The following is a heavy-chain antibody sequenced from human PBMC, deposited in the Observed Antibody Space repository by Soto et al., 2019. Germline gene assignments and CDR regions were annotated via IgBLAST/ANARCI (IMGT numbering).Heavy chain of an antibody. Sequence: SETLSLTCAVSGGSISSGGYSWSWIRQPPGKGLEWIGYIYHSGSTYYNPSLKGRFTISRDNAKNSLYLQMNSLRAEDTAVYYCARDLAVAALDYWGQGTLVTVSS. CDR1: GGSISSGGYS. J-gene: IGHJ4*02. D-gene: IGHD6-19*01. CDR2: IYHSGST. CDR3: ARDLAVAALDY. V-gene: IGHV4-30-2*01.